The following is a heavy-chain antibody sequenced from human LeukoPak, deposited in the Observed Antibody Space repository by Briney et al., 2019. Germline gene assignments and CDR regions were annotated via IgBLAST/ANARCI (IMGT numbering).Heavy chain of an antibody. CDR2: ISYDGSYK. CDR1: GFTFSTYA. Sequence: GGSLRLSCAASGFTFSTYALHWVRQAPGKGLEWVAVISYDGSYKYYADSVKGRFTISRDNSKNTLYLQMNSLRAEDTAVYYCAKLVLTGTDAFDIWGQGTMVTVSS. CDR3: AKLVLTGTDAFDI. J-gene: IGHJ3*02. D-gene: IGHD3-9*01. V-gene: IGHV3-30*04.